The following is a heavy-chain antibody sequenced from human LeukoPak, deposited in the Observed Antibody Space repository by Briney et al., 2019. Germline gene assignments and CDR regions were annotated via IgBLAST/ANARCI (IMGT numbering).Heavy chain of an antibody. V-gene: IGHV4-39*01. J-gene: IGHJ5*02. CDR3: ARHGHSGSSRLNWFDP. Sequence: SETLSLTCTVSGGSISSGYYYWGWIRQPPGKGLEWIGSIYYSGNTYYNPSLKSRVTIYEDTSKNQFYLKLSSVTAADTAVYYCARHGHSGSSRLNWFDPWGQGTLVTVSS. CDR2: IYYSGNT. CDR1: GGSISSGYYY. D-gene: IGHD6-13*01.